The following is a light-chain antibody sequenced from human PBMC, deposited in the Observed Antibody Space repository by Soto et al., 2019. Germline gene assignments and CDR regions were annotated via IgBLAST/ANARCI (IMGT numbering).Light chain of an antibody. Sequence: DIQVTQSPSSLSASVGDRFTITCRASQSIRSYLNWYQQKPGKAPKLLIYDASSLESGVPSRFSGSGSGTDFTLTISSLQPEDFATYYCQQSYSTITFGQGTRLEIK. V-gene: IGKV1-39*01. CDR1: QSIRSY. CDR2: DAS. CDR3: QQSYSTIT. J-gene: IGKJ5*01.